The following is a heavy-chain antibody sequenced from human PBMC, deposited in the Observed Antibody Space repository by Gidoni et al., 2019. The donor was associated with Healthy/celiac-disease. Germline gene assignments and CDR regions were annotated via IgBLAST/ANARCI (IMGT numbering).Heavy chain of an antibody. Sequence: QVQLVESGGGVVQPGRSLRLSCEASGFSFSNYGRHWVRQAPGKGLEWVAVIWYDGSNKYYADSVKGRFTISRDNSKNTLYLQMNSLRAEDTAVYYCVREEYQLPPPRGAFDIWGQGTMVTVSS. CDR1: GFSFSNYG. V-gene: IGHV3-33*01. CDR3: VREEYQLPPPRGAFDI. J-gene: IGHJ3*02. D-gene: IGHD2-2*01. CDR2: IWYDGSNK.